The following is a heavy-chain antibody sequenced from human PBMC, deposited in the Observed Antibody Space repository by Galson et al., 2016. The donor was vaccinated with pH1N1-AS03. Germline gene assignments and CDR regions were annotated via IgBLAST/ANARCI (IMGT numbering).Heavy chain of an antibody. CDR1: GFTFSKFE. Sequence: SLRLSCAASGFTFSKFEMNWVRQAPGKGLEWISYITGRGSPRYYADSVKGRFTISTDNAKNSLYLQMSSLRAEDTAVYYCARDALGGEYGMDVWGQGTTVTVSS. J-gene: IGHJ6*02. CDR2: ITGRGSPR. CDR3: ARDALGGEYGMDV. D-gene: IGHD3-16*01. V-gene: IGHV3-48*03.